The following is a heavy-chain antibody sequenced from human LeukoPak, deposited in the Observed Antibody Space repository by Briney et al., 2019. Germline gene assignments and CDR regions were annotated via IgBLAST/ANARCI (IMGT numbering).Heavy chain of an antibody. CDR3: ARLGPGFPDTTVTNFDY. CDR1: GGSFSGYY. CDR2: INHSGST. J-gene: IGHJ4*02. D-gene: IGHD4-17*01. V-gene: IGHV4-34*01. Sequence: SETLSLTCAVYGGSFSGYYWSWIRQPPGKGLEWIGEINHSGSTNYNPSLKSRVTISVDTSKNQFSLKLSSVTAADTAVYYCARLGPGFPDTTVTNFDYWGQGTLVTISS.